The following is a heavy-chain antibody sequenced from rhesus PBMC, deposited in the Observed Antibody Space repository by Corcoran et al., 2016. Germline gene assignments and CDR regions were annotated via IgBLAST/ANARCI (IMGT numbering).Heavy chain of an antibody. Sequence: QVQLQESGPAVGKPSETLAPTCAVSGGSIRRSNWRSWIRQSPGKGLEWIGGIYGSGGSTEYNPSLKSRVTISIDTSKNQFSLKLSSVTAADTAVYYCARRRGSWNRNWYFDLWGPGTPITISS. V-gene: IGHV4-93*02. CDR3: ARRRGSWNRNWYFDL. J-gene: IGHJ2*01. CDR2: IYGSGGST. CDR1: GGSIRRSNW. D-gene: IGHD6-25*01.